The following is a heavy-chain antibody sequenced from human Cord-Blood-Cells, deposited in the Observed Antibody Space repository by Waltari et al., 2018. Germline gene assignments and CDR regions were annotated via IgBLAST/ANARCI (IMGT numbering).Heavy chain of an antibody. V-gene: IGHV3-23*01. CDR1: GFTFSSSA. CDR3: ARRPFNIVVVPAADAFDI. J-gene: IGHJ3*02. D-gene: IGHD2-2*01. CDR2: ISGSGGST. Sequence: EVQLLASGGGLVQPGGSLRLSCAASGFTFSSSAMSWVRQAPGKGLEWVSAISGSGGSTYYADSVKGRFTISRDNSKNTLYLQMNSLRAEDTAVYYCARRPFNIVVVPAADAFDIWGQGTMVTVSS.